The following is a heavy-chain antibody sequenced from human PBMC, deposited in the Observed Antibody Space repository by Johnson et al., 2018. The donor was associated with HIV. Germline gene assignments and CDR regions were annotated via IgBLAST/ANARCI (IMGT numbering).Heavy chain of an antibody. D-gene: IGHD1-20*01. J-gene: IGHJ3*02. CDR3: ARDNWKYAFDI. Sequence: VQLVESGGGLVQPGGSLRLSCAASGITVSSSYMSWVRQAPGKGLEWVSVIYSGGNTYYADSVRGRFTISRDNSKNTLYLQMNSLRAEDTAVYHCARDNWKYAFDIWGQGTMVTVSS. CDR1: GITVSSSY. V-gene: IGHV3-66*01. CDR2: IYSGGNT.